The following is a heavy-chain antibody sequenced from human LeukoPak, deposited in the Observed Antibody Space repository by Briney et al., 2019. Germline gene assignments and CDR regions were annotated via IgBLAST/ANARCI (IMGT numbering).Heavy chain of an antibody. V-gene: IGHV3-23*01. CDR1: GFTFSSYA. D-gene: IGHD3-22*01. Sequence: PGGSLRLSCAASGFTFSSYAMSWVRRAPGKGLEWVSAISGSGGSTYYADSVKGRFTISRDNSKNTLYLQMNSLRAEDTAVYYCAKDITYYYDSSGYPGFDYWGQGTLVTVSS. CDR3: AKDITYYYDSSGYPGFDY. CDR2: ISGSGGST. J-gene: IGHJ4*02.